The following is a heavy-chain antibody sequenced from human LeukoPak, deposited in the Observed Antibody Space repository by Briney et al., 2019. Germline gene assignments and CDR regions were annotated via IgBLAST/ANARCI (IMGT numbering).Heavy chain of an antibody. J-gene: IGHJ4*02. V-gene: IGHV4-59*12. Sequence: PSETLSLTCTVSGPFIKTYYWSWIRQVPGKGLEWIGHIYDSGNTNYNPSLKSRVTISVDTSKNQFSLKLSSVTAADTAVYYCARDRAGEFGYWGQGTLVTVSS. CDR2: IYDSGNT. CDR1: GPFIKTYY. D-gene: IGHD3-10*01. CDR3: ARDRAGEFGY.